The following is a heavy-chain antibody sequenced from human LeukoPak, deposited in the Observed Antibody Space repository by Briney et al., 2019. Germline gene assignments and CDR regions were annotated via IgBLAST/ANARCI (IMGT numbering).Heavy chain of an antibody. CDR2: IYYSGSA. Sequence: SETLSLTCTVSGGSISSSSYYWGWIRQPPGKGLEWIGSIYYSGSAYYNPSLKSRVTISVDTSKNQFSLKLSSVTAADTAVYYCARVRYYYYMDVWGKGTTVTVSS. V-gene: IGHV4-39*07. CDR1: GGSISSSSYY. J-gene: IGHJ6*03. CDR3: ARVRYYYYMDV.